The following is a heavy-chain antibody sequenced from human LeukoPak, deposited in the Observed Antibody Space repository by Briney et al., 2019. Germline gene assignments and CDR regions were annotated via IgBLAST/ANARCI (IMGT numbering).Heavy chain of an antibody. V-gene: IGHV4-4*02. CDR1: GDSISGTTNW. CDR3: ARGRYLTTGGGAAAGFLDY. Sequence: SETLSLTCTVSGDSISGTTNWWSWVRQPPGKGLEWIGEINHSGSTNYNPSLKSRVTISVDTSQKQFSLRLSSVTAADTAVYYCARGRYLTTGGGAAAGFLDYWGQGTLVTVSS. J-gene: IGHJ4*02. CDR2: INHSGST. D-gene: IGHD6-13*01.